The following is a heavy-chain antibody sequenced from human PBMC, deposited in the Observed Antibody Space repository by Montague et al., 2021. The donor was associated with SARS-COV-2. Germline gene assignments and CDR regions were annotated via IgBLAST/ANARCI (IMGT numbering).Heavy chain of an antibody. CDR3: ARDYYDSTGLNWFDP. V-gene: IGHV4-61*02. J-gene: IGHJ5*02. Sequence: TLSLTCAVSGGSIITGSNFYWGWIRQSAGKGLEWIGRIHSSGGTNYNPSLKSRLTMSVDSSANQFSLKLTSVTAADTAVYYCARDYYDSTGLNWFDPWSQGLLVTVSS. CDR2: IHSSGGT. D-gene: IGHD3-22*01. CDR1: GGSIITGSNFY.